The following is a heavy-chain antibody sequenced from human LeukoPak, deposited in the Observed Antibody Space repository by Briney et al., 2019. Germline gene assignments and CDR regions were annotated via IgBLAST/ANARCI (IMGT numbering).Heavy chain of an antibody. CDR1: GYTFTSYY. Sequence: ASVELSCKASGYTFTSYYLHWVRQAPGHGLEWMGIINPSGGSTSYAQKFQGRVTMTRDTSTSTVYMVLSSLRFDDTAVYFCARGTGYGVPADYFDYWGQGTLVTVSS. J-gene: IGHJ4*02. CDR3: ARGTGYGVPADYFDY. D-gene: IGHD4-17*01. V-gene: IGHV1-46*01. CDR2: INPSGGST.